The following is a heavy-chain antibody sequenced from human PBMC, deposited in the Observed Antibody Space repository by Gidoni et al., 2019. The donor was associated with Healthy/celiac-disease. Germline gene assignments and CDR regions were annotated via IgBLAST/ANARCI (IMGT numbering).Heavy chain of an antibody. CDR1: GFTFSSYA. D-gene: IGHD3-10*01. V-gene: IGHV3-30-3*01. Sequence: QVQLVESGGGVVQPGRSLSLSCAASGFTFSSYARPWVRQAPGKGLGLVAVISYDGSNKYYADSVKGRFTISRDNSKNTLYLQMNSLRAEDTAVYYCARARFVRATIRGVILDYFDYWGQGTLVTVSS. CDR3: ARARFVRATIRGVILDYFDY. CDR2: ISYDGSNK. J-gene: IGHJ4*02.